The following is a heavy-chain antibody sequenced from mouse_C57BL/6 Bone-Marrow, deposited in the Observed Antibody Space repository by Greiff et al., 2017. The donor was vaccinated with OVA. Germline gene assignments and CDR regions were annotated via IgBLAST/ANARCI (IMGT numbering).Heavy chain of an antibody. J-gene: IGHJ3*01. Sequence: LVESGAELARPGASVKLSCKASGYTFTCYGISWVKQRTGQGLEWIGEIYPRSGNTYYHEKMKGKATRSADKSSSTAYLELSSLTSEDSAVYFCAREDGYLAWFAYWGQGTLVTVSA. V-gene: IGHV1-81*01. CDR1: GYTFTCYG. CDR3: AREDGYLAWFAY. CDR2: IYPRSGNT. D-gene: IGHD2-3*01.